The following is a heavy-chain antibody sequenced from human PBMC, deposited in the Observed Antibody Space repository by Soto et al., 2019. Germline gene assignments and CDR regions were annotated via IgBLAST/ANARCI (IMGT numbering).Heavy chain of an antibody. V-gene: IGHV1-69*13. Sequence: SVKVSCKASGGTFSSDAISLVRQAPEQGLEWMGGIIPIFGTANYAQKFQGRVTITADESTSTAYMELSSLRSEDTAVYYCARMVATDRYYYYGVDVWGQGTTVTVSS. CDR2: IIPIFGTA. CDR3: ARMVATDRYYYYGVDV. J-gene: IGHJ6*02. CDR1: GGTFSSDA. D-gene: IGHD5-12*01.